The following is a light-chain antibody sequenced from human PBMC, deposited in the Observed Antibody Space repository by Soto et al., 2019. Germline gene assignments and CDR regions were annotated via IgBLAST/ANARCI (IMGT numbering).Light chain of an antibody. CDR1: QSVGPS. CDR2: DGF. Sequence: EVVLTQSPDTLSLSPGERATLSCRASQSVGPSLFWYQQKPGRAPRLLIYDGFKRAAGVPARFSTSVSGTDFPLTISNVEAEDCAVYHCQQRNKWPPTFGGGTKLEIK. V-gene: IGKV3-11*01. CDR3: QQRNKWPPT. J-gene: IGKJ4*01.